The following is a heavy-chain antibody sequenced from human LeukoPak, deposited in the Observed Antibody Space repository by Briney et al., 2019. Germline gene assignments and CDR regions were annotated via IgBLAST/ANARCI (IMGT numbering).Heavy chain of an antibody. V-gene: IGHV3-53*01. CDR2: IYSGGTT. CDR3: ARDRGYGSGSWYFDY. CDR1: GFSVSDNY. Sequence: PGGSLRLSCAASGFSVSDNYMSWVRQAPGKGLEWVSVIYSGGTTYYADSVKGRFTISRDNSKNTLYLQMNSLRAEDTAVYYCARDRGYGSGSWYFDYWGQGTLVTVSS. D-gene: IGHD3-10*01. J-gene: IGHJ4*02.